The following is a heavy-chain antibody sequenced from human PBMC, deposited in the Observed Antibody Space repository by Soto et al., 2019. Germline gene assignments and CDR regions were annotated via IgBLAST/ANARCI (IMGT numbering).Heavy chain of an antibody. D-gene: IGHD6-19*01. J-gene: IGHJ5*02. Sequence: PSETLSLTCTVSGASISSYYWSWLRQPPGKGLEWIAYIFYSGSSNYNPSLKSRVTISVDTSKNQFSLKLISVTAADTAVYYCARHAVAGQRDWFDPWGQGTLVTVSS. CDR2: IFYSGSS. CDR1: GASISSYY. CDR3: ARHAVAGQRDWFDP. V-gene: IGHV4-59*08.